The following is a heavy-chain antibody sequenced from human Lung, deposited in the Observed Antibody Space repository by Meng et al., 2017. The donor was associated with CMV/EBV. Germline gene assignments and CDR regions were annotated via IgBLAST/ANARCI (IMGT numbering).Heavy chain of an antibody. J-gene: IGHJ6*02. CDR3: AKAPNLDYYYGLDV. Sequence: XVSXKASGFSFTNSWVGWVRQKPGKGLEWMAFIYPGDSETKYSPASQGQVTISADKSISTAYLQWSSLKASDTAMYYCAKAPNLDYYYGLDVWGQGTTVTVSS. V-gene: IGHV5-51*01. CDR2: IYPGDSET. CDR1: GFSFTNSW.